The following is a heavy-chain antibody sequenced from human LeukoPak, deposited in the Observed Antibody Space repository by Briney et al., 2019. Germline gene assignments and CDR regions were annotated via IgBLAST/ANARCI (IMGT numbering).Heavy chain of an antibody. CDR1: GGSISSGSYY. CDR3: ARSHYYDSSGRHDP. D-gene: IGHD3-22*01. V-gene: IGHV4-61*02. J-gene: IGHJ5*02. Sequence: PSETLSLTCTVSGGSISSGSYYWSWIRQPAGKGLEWIGRIYTSGSTNYNPSLKSRVTISVDTSKNQFSLKLSSVTAADTAVYYCARSHYYDSSGRHDPRGQGTLVTVSS. CDR2: IYTSGST.